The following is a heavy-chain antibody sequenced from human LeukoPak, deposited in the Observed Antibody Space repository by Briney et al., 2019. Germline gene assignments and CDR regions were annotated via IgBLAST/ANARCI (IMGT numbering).Heavy chain of an antibody. D-gene: IGHD1-26*01. CDR1: GFTFSNYW. CDR2: INSDGSST. J-gene: IGHJ4*02. V-gene: IGHV3-74*01. Sequence: PGGSLRLSCAASGFTFSNYWMHWVRQAPGKGLVWVSRINSDGSSTSYADSVKGRFAISRDNAENTLYLQMNSLRAEDTAVYYCARVSTYSAIDYWGQGTLVTVSS. CDR3: ARVSTYSAIDY.